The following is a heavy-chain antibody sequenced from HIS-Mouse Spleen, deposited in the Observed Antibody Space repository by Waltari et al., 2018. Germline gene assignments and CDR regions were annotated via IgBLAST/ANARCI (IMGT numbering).Heavy chain of an antibody. CDR2: IDYSGHT. V-gene: IGHV4-61*01. J-gene: IGHJ3*02. Sequence: QVQLQESGPGLVKPSETLSLTCTVSGGSVSSGSYYWSVIRQPPGKGLEWIGYIDYSGHTHYAPSRKSRVTISVDTSKNQFSLKRSSVTAADTAVYYCASRSYSSGWYKAFDIWGQGTMVTVSS. CDR1: GGSVSSGSYY. D-gene: IGHD6-19*01. CDR3: ASRSYSSGWYKAFDI.